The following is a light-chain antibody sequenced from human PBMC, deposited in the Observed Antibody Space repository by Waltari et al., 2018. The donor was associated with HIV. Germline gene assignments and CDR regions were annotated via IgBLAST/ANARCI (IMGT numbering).Light chain of an antibody. CDR1: ALPKQE. CDR2: KDS. Sequence: SYELTQPPSVSVSPGQTARINCSGDALPKQEAYWYQQKPGQSPGVVLYKDSERPSGIPERFSGSSSGTTVTLTISGVQAEDEADYYCQSADSSGTYVFGTGTKVTVL. CDR3: QSADSSGTYV. V-gene: IGLV3-25*03. J-gene: IGLJ1*01.